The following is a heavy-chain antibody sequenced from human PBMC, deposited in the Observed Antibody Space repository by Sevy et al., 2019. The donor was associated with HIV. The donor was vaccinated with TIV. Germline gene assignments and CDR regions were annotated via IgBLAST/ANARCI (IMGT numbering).Heavy chain of an antibody. J-gene: IGHJ6*02. CDR3: ARGDIVVVPAARYYYYYGMDV. CDR1: GFTFSSYW. D-gene: IGHD2-2*01. Sequence: GGSLRLSCAAFGFTFSSYWMHWVRQAPGKGLVWVSRINSDGSSTSYADSVKGRFTISRDNAKNTLYLQMNSLRAEDTAVYYCARGDIVVVPAARYYYYYGMDVWGQGTTVTVSS. CDR2: INSDGSST. V-gene: IGHV3-74*01.